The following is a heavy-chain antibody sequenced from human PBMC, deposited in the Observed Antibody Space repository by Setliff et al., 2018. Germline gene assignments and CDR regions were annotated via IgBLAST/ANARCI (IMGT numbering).Heavy chain of an antibody. CDR1: GFSVTKNY. Sequence: ETLSLSCTASGFSVTKNYMNWVRQAPGKGLEWVSSISHSNTYIYYADSVKGRFTISRDNATNSLYLQMNSLRAEDTAVYYCARGNFYYFDRTGRGPNWFDPWGQGTLVTVSS. V-gene: IGHV3-21*01. D-gene: IGHD3-22*01. CDR2: ISHSNTYI. J-gene: IGHJ5*02. CDR3: ARGNFYYFDRTGRGPNWFDP.